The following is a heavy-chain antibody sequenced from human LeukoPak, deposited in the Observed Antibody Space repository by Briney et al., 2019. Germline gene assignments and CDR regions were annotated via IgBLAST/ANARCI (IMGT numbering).Heavy chain of an antibody. CDR2: ISYDGSNK. CDR3: ARATPYYSYFDY. Sequence: PGGSLRLSCAASGFTFSSYAMHWARQAPGKGLEWVAVISYDGSNKYYADSVKGRFTISRDNSKNTLYLQMNSLRAEDTAVYYCARATPYYSYFDYWGQGTLVTVSS. V-gene: IGHV3-30*04. D-gene: IGHD3-22*01. J-gene: IGHJ4*02. CDR1: GFTFSSYA.